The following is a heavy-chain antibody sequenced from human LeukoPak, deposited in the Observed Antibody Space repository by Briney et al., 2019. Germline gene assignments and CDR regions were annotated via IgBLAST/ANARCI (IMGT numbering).Heavy chain of an antibody. D-gene: IGHD2-15*01. CDR2: INPSGGCT. J-gene: IGHJ4*02. CDR1: GYTFTSYY. V-gene: IGHV1-46*01. Sequence: PGASVKDSCKASGYTFTSYYMHWVRQAPGQGLEWMGIINPSGGCTSYAQKFQGRVTMTRDMSTSTVYMELSSLRSEDTAVYYCASSTGYCSGGSCPINDYWGQGTLVTVSS. CDR3: ASSTGYCSGGSCPINDY.